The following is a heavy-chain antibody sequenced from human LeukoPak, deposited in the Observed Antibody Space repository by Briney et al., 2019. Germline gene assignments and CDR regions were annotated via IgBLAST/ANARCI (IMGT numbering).Heavy chain of an antibody. CDR3: ARSPGGWFDP. J-gene: IGHJ5*02. V-gene: IGHV4-39*07. Sequence: PSETLSLTCTVSGGSISSSSYYWGWIRQPPGKGLEWIGSIYYSGSTYYNPSLKSQVTISVDTSKNQFSLKLSSVTAADTAVYYCARSPGGWFDPWGQGTLVTVSS. CDR1: GGSISSSSYY. CDR2: IYYSGST.